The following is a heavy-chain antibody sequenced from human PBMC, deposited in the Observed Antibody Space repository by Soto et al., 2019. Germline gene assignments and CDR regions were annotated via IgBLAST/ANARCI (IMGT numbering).Heavy chain of an antibody. CDR3: TRGPYGTGGDYYYGMDV. D-gene: IGHD3-10*01. CDR1: GLTVSSNY. V-gene: IGHV3-53*04. J-gene: IGHJ6*02. Sequence: EVQLVESGGGLVQPGGSLRLSCAVSGLTVSSNYMSWVRQAPGEGLECVSVIYSGGSTFYADSVKGRFTISRDSSKNTLYLQMNSLRAEDTAVYYCTRGPYGTGGDYYYGMDVWGQGTTVTVSS. CDR2: IYSGGST.